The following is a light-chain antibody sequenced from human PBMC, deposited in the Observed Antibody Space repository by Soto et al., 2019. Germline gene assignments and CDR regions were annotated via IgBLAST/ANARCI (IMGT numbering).Light chain of an antibody. CDR1: RSDIGDSNF. CDR3: ASFRSGTILV. V-gene: IGLV2-14*01. CDR2: EVN. J-gene: IGLJ1*01. Sequence: QSALAQPASVSGSPGQSVTISCTGPRSDIGDSNFISWYQHSPGKAPRLLIYEVNNRPSGVSKRFSGSKAGNTASLTISGLLDDDEADYFCASFRSGTILVFGSGTKVTDL.